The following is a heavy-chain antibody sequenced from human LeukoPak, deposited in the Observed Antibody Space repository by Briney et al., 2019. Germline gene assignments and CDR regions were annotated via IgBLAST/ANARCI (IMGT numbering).Heavy chain of an antibody. CDR2: IREDGSEK. Sequence: PGGSLRLSCAASGFAFSSNWMSWVRQAPGKGLEWVANIREDGSEKYYVDSVKGRFTISRDDAESSLYVQMNSLKDEDTAVYYCARFGYSGWNLENWGQGTLVTVSS. J-gene: IGHJ4*02. CDR1: GFAFSSNW. V-gene: IGHV3-7*01. D-gene: IGHD5-12*01. CDR3: ARFGYSGWNLEN.